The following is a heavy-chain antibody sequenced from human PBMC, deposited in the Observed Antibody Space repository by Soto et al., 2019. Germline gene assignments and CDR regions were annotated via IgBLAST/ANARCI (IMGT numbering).Heavy chain of an antibody. V-gene: IGHV1-2*04. CDR1: GYTFTGYY. CDR3: ARVGGTATDLAYYYYGMDV. J-gene: IGHJ6*02. Sequence: ASVKVSCKASGYTFTGYYMHWVRQAPGQGLEWMGWINPNSGGTNYAQKFQGWVTMTRDTSISTAYMELSRLRSDDTAVYYCARVGGTATDLAYYYYGMDVWGQGTTVTVSS. CDR2: INPNSGGT. D-gene: IGHD5-18*01.